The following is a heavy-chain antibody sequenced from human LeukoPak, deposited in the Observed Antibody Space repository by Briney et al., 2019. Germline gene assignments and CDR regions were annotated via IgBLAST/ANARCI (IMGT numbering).Heavy chain of an antibody. CDR1: GFTYTNAW. J-gene: IGHJ4*02. CDR3: TTDEEAVADTGVDY. D-gene: IGHD6-13*01. Sequence: PGGSLRLSCAASGFTYTNAWMTWVRQAPGKGLEWVGRITSKRYGGTTDYAAPVKGRFTISRDDSKNTVYLHMNSLKTEDTAVYYCTTDEEAVADTGVDYWGQGTLVTVSS. V-gene: IGHV3-15*01. CDR2: ITSKRYGGTT.